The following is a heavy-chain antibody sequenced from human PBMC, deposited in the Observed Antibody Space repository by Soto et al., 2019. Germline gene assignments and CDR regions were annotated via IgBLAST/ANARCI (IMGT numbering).Heavy chain of an antibody. D-gene: IGHD3-16*02. CDR2: IYSGGST. V-gene: IGHV3-53*01. Sequence: SLRLSCAASGFTVSSNYMSWVRQAPGKGLEWVSIIYSGGSTYFADSVKGRFTISRDNSKNTLYLQMNSLRAEDTAVYYCARAHIGLSPDAFDISGQGTILTVSS. CDR3: ARAHIGLSPDAFDI. J-gene: IGHJ3*02. CDR1: GFTVSSNY.